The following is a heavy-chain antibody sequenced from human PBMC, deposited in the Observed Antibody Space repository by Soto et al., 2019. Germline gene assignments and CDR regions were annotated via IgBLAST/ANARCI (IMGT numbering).Heavy chain of an antibody. V-gene: IGHV3-21*01. CDR2: ISSGSSYI. CDR3: ARDILSGGAYPDS. CDR1: GFTFSTYT. D-gene: IGHD3-10*01. Sequence: GGSLRLSCAASGFTFSTYTMNWVRQAPGKGLEWISSISSGSSYIYYAGSVKGRFTISRDNAKNSLFLQMNSLRADDTAVYYRARDILSGGAYPDSWGQGTKVTVAS. J-gene: IGHJ5*01.